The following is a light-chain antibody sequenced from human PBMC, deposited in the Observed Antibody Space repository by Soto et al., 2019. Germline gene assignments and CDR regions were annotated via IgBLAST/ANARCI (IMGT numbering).Light chain of an antibody. V-gene: IGKV1-5*03. CDR3: QEDNSLWT. CDR2: KAS. CDR1: QSISSW. Sequence: DIQMTQSPSTLSASVGDRVTITCRASQSISSWLAWYQQKPGKAPKLLIYKASSLESGVPSRFTGSGSGTEFTLTISSLQPDDFATYYCQEDNSLWTFGQGTKVEIK. J-gene: IGKJ1*01.